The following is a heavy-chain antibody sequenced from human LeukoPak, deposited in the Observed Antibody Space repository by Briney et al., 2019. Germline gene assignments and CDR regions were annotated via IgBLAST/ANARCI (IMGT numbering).Heavy chain of an antibody. V-gene: IGHV3-74*01. CDR1: GFTFSSYW. J-gene: IGHJ4*02. CDR2: INSDGSTT. D-gene: IGHD4-23*01. Sequence: PGGSLRLSCAASGFTFSSYWMYWVRQAPGKGLVWVSRINSDGSTTSYADSVKGRFTISRDNSKNTLYLQMNSLRAEDTAVYYCAKGESGNAGIFDYWGQGTLVTVSS. CDR3: AKGESGNAGIFDY.